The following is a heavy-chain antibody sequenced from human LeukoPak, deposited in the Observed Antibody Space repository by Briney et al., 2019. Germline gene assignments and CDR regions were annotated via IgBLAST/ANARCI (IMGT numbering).Heavy chain of an antibody. Sequence: ASVKVSCKASGYTFTSYGISWVRQAPGQGLEWMGWISTYNGNTNYAQKLQGRVTMTTDTSTSTAYMELRSPRSDDTAVYYCARTPPGPTVTTCGYWGQGTLVTVSS. CDR2: ISTYNGNT. D-gene: IGHD4-17*01. J-gene: IGHJ4*02. CDR3: ARTPPGPTVTTCGY. CDR1: GYTFTSYG. V-gene: IGHV1-18*01.